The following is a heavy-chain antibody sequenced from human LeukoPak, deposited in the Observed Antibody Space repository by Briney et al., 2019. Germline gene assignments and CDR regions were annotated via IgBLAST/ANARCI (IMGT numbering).Heavy chain of an antibody. J-gene: IGHJ6*04. V-gene: IGHV4-59*12. D-gene: IGHD5-18*01. Sequence: PSETLSLTCTVSGGSISSYYWSWIRQPPGKGLEWIGYIYDSGSTNYNPFLKSRVTISVDTSKNQFSLKLNSVTAADTAVYYCATPSLGFPDTAMIPMDVWGKGTTVTVSS. CDR1: GGSISSYY. CDR2: IYDSGST. CDR3: ATPSLGFPDTAMIPMDV.